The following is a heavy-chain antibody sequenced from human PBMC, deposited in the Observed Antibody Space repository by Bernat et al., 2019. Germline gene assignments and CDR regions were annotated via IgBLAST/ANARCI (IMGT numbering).Heavy chain of an antibody. CDR3: ARGILDLHYYYYYMDV. V-gene: IGHV4-34*01. Sequence: QVQLDQWGAGLLKPSETLSLTCAVYGGSFSGYYWTWIRQPPGKGLEWIGEVSHTGSANYNPSLKSRVTISVDTSMNQFSLRLSSVTAADTAVDYCARGILDLHYYYYYMDVWGKGTTVTVSS. D-gene: IGHD3/OR15-3a*01. J-gene: IGHJ6*03. CDR2: VSHTGSA. CDR1: GGSFSGYY.